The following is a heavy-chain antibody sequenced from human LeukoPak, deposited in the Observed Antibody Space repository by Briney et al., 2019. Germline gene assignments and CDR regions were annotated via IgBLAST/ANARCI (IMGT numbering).Heavy chain of an antibody. V-gene: IGHV3-74*01. Sequence: PGGSLRLSCAASGFTFDDYAMHWVRQAPGKGLVWVSRINSDGSSTSYADSVKGRFTISRDNAKNTLYLQMNSLRAEDTAVYYCARDQYYYGSGSSNLDYWGQGTLVTVSS. CDR3: ARDQYYYGSGSSNLDY. D-gene: IGHD3-10*01. CDR1: GFTFDDYA. CDR2: INSDGSST. J-gene: IGHJ4*02.